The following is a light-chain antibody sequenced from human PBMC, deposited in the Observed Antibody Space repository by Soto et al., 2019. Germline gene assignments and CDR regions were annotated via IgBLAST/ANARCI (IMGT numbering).Light chain of an antibody. Sequence: IQLTQSPSSLSASVGDRVTISCRASQGIANFLAWYQQQPGKAPKLLIYGASTLQSGVPSRFSGSGSGTDFTLTIRSLQPEDFATYYCQQLNSFPIPFGPGTKVDSK. CDR1: QGIANF. CDR3: QQLNSFPIP. CDR2: GAS. J-gene: IGKJ3*01. V-gene: IGKV1-9*01.